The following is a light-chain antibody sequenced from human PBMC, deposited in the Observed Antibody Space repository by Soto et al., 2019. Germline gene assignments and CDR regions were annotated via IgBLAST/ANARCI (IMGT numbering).Light chain of an antibody. CDR3: QQYFSYPLT. CDR2: QTS. J-gene: IGKJ4*01. CDR1: QSVSSN. V-gene: IGKV3-15*01. Sequence: EIVMTQSPVTLSVSPGERATLSCRASQSVSSNVAWYQQKPGQAPRLLIYQTSARATGIPGRFSGSGSGTDFTLTISNLQSEDFALYYCQQYFSYPLTFGGGTKVEVK.